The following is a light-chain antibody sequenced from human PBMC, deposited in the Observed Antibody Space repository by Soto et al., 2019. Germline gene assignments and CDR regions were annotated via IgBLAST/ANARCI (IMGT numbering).Light chain of an antibody. J-gene: IGKJ2*01. CDR2: GAS. CDR1: QSVNSN. CDR3: QQYVASPYT. V-gene: IGKV3-20*01. Sequence: EIMMAQSPVTLSVSPGERATLSCRASQSVNSNLAWYQQKPGQAPRLLIYGASTRAPGFPARFSGSGSGTDFTLTISRLEPEDFAVYYCQQYVASPYTFGQGTKVDIK.